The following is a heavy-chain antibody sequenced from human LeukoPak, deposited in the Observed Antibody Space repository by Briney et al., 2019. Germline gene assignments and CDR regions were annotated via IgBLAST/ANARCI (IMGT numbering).Heavy chain of an antibody. CDR2: IYHSGST. V-gene: IGHV4-30-4*01. CDR3: ARGADSGSYYNWFDP. CDR1: GGSITSGDYF. Sequence: SQTLSLTCTVSGGSITSGDYFWSWIRQPPGKGLEWIGYIYHSGSTHYNPSFDSRLTITVDTPKNQFSLKLSSVTAADTAVYYCARGADSGSYYNWFDPWGQGTLVTVSS. D-gene: IGHD1-26*01. J-gene: IGHJ5*02.